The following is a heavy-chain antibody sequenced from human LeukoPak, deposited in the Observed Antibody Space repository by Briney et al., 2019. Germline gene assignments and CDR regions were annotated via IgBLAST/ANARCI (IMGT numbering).Heavy chain of an antibody. CDR3: AKMDTAMALGYFDY. Sequence: SGGSLRLSCVASGFTFSNDWMSWVRQAPGKGLEWVGRIKSKSSGETTDYAAPVKGRFTISRDDSKNTLYLQMNSLRAEDTAVYYCAKMDTAMALGYFDYWGQGTLVTVSS. CDR2: IKSKSSGETT. J-gene: IGHJ4*02. V-gene: IGHV3-15*01. CDR1: GFTFSNDW. D-gene: IGHD5-18*01.